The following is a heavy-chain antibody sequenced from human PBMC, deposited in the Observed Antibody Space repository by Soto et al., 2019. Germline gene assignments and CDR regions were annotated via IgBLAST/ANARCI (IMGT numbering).Heavy chain of an antibody. CDR3: ARERRQLGSYCFDY. D-gene: IGHD6-6*01. J-gene: IGHJ4*02. CDR2: IKQDGSEK. CDR1: GFTFSSYW. V-gene: IGHV3-7*03. Sequence: PGGSLRLSCAASGFTFSSYWMSWVRQAPGKGLEWVANIKQDGSEKYYVDSVKGRFTISRDNAKNSLYLQMNSLRAEDTAVYYCARERRQLGSYCFDYWGQGTLVTVSS.